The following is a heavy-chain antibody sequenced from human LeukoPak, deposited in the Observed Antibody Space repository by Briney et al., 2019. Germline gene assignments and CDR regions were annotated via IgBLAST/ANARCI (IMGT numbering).Heavy chain of an antibody. D-gene: IGHD3-22*01. CDR3: AREGTAYYYDSSGYSPLYYYYYMDV. V-gene: IGHV3-48*04. Sequence: GGSLRLSCAASGFTFSSYSMDWVRQAPGKGLEWVSYISSSSSTIYYADSVKGRFTISRDNAKNSLYLQMNSLRAEDTAVYYCAREGTAYYYDSSGYSPLYYYYYMDVWGKGTTVTVSS. CDR2: ISSSSSTI. CDR1: GFTFSSYS. J-gene: IGHJ6*03.